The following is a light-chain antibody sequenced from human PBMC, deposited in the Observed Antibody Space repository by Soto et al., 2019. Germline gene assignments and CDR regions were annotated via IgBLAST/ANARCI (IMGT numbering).Light chain of an antibody. V-gene: IGKV3-15*01. Sequence: EVVMTLSPATLSVSPRESAALSCRASQSITNNLAWYQQKPGQPPRLLIYGASTRATGFPARFSGSGSGTEFTLTISSLQSEDFAVYYCQQYNNWPPTWTVGQGTKV. CDR3: QQYNNWPPTWT. CDR2: GAS. J-gene: IGKJ1*01. CDR1: QSITNN.